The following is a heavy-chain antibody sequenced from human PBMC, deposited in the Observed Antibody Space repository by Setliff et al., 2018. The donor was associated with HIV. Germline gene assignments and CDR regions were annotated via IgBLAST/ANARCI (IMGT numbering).Heavy chain of an antibody. J-gene: IGHJ3*02. CDR3: ARADSSSWFFATFDI. CDR1: GDSINRGYYY. Sequence: PSETLSLTCTVSGDSINRGYYYWSWIRQPPGKGLEWIGYIYHSGSTHYNPSLNSRVAFSVDTSKNQFSLKWYSVTVADTAFYYCARADSSSWFFATFDIWGQGTMVTVSS. CDR2: IYHSGST. V-gene: IGHV4-30-4*01. D-gene: IGHD6-13*01.